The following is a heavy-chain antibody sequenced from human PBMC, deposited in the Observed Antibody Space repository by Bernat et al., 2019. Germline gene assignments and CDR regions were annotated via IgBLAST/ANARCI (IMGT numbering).Heavy chain of an antibody. D-gene: IGHD2-8*01. V-gene: IGHV3-7*03. CDR2: IKQDGSEK. Sequence: EVQLVESGGGLVQPGGSLRLSCAASGFTFSSYWMSWVRQAPGKGLEWVANIKQDGSEKYYVDSVKGRFTISRDNAKNSLYLQMNSLRAEDTAVYYCARATIVLMVYATYSGYERSYYFDYWGQGTLVTVSS. CDR3: ARATIVLMVYATYSGYERSYYFDY. J-gene: IGHJ4*02. CDR1: GFTFSSYW.